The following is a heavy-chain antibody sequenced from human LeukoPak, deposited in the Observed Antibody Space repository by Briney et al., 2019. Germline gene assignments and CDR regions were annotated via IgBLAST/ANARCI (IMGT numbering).Heavy chain of an antibody. D-gene: IGHD4-23*01. CDR3: ASVLTVRGNFYFDY. V-gene: IGHV4-39*07. Sequence: SETLSLTCAVSGGSISSSGYYWGWIRQPPGKGLEWIGSIYFSGSTYFNPSLKSRVTISEDTSKNQFSLKLSSVTAADTAVYYCASVLTVRGNFYFDYWGQGTLVTVSS. CDR1: GGSISSSGYY. J-gene: IGHJ4*02. CDR2: IYFSGST.